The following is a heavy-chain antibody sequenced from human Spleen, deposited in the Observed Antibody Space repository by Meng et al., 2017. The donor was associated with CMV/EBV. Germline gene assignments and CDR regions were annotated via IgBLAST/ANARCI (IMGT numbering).Heavy chain of an antibody. CDR2: ISYDGSNK. Sequence: SGFTFSSYAMHWVRQAPGKGLEWVAVISYDGSNKYYADSVKGRFTISRDNSKNTLYMQINSLRDEDTAVYYCARDYVTRQLWSSFDYWGRGTLVTVSS. V-gene: IGHV3-30*04. CDR3: ARDYVTRQLWSSFDY. CDR1: GFTFSSYA. J-gene: IGHJ4*02. D-gene: IGHD5-18*01.